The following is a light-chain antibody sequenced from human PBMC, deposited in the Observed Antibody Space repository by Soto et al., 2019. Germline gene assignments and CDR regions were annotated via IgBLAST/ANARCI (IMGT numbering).Light chain of an antibody. CDR1: SSDVGGYNY. CDR3: SSYTSSSTLEV. V-gene: IGLV2-14*01. J-gene: IGLJ1*01. Sequence: QSALTQPASVSGSPGQSITISCTGTSSDVGGYNYVSWYQQHPGKAPKLMIYEVSNRPSGVSNRFSGSKSDNTASLTISWRQAEDEADYYCSSYTSSSTLEVFGTGTKLTVL. CDR2: EVS.